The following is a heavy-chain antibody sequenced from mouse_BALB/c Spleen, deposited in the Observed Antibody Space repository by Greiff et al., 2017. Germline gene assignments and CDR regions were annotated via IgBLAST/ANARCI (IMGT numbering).Heavy chain of an antibody. V-gene: IGHV5-9-4*01. CDR3: AREYDYGYIDY. J-gene: IGHJ2*01. CDR2: ISSGGSYT. Sequence: EVKLVESGGGLVKPGGSLKLSCAASGFTFSSYAMSWVRQSPEKRLEWVAEISSGGSYTYYPDILTGRFTSSRDNAKNTLYLEMSSLRSEDTAMYYCAREYDYGYIDYWGQGTTLTVSS. D-gene: IGHD2-4*01. CDR1: GFTFSSYA.